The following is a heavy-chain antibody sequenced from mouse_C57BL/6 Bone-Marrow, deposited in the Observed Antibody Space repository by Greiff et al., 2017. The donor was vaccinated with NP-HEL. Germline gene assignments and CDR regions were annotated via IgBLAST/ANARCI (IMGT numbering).Heavy chain of an antibody. D-gene: IGHD2-2*01. CDR1: GFTFSSYA. CDR3: ARDLLWLRREGYAMDY. Sequence: DVKLVESGGGLVKPGGSLKLSCAASGFTFSSYAMSWVRQTPEKRLEWVATISDGGSYTYYPDNVKGRFTISRDNAKNNLYLQMSHLKSEDTAMYYCARDLLWLRREGYAMDYWGQGTSVTVSS. CDR2: ISDGGSYT. V-gene: IGHV5-4*01. J-gene: IGHJ4*01.